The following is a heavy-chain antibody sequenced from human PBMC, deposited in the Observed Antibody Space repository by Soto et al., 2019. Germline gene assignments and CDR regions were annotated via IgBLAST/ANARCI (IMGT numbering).Heavy chain of an antibody. J-gene: IGHJ4*02. V-gene: IGHV1-3*01. CDR1: GYTFTSYA. CDR2: INAGNGNT. Sequence: ASVKVSCKASGYTFTSYAVHWVRQAPGQRLEWMGWINAGNGNTKYSQKFQGRVTITRDTSANTAYMELSSLRSEDTAVYYCARSFVVVTDFDYWGQGTLVTVS. D-gene: IGHD2-21*02. CDR3: ARSFVVVTDFDY.